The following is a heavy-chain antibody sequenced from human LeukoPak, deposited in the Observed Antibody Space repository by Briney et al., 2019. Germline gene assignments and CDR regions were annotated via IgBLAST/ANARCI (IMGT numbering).Heavy chain of an antibody. V-gene: IGHV3-7*01. J-gene: IGHJ4*02. Sequence: PGGSLRLSCAASGFTFSTHGMHWVRQAPGKGLEWVANIKQDGSEKYYVDSVKGRFTISRDNAKNSLYLQMNSLRAEDTAVYYCAREYYSGSYYDYWGQGTLVTVSS. CDR2: IKQDGSEK. D-gene: IGHD1-26*01. CDR3: AREYYSGSYYDY. CDR1: GFTFSTHG.